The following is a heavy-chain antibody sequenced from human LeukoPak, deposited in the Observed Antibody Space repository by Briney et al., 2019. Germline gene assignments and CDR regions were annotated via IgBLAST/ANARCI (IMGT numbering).Heavy chain of an antibody. CDR3: ASIAAAAPDLYYFDY. J-gene: IGHJ4*02. CDR2: IYYSGST. Sequence: SETLSLTCTVSDGSISSSSYYWSWIRQPPGKGLEWIGSIYYSGSTYYNPSLKSRVTISVDTSKNQFSLKVSSVTAADTAIYYCASIAAAAPDLYYFDYWGQGTLVTVSS. CDR1: DGSISSSSYY. D-gene: IGHD6-13*01. V-gene: IGHV4-39*01.